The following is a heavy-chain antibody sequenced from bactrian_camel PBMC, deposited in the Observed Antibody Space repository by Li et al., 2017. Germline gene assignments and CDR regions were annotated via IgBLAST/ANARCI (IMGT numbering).Heavy chain of an antibody. CDR2: VGGDGKI. CDR1: GYTYSSYC. CDR3: AAEATWSHLCGVWERYNY. J-gene: IGHJ4*01. D-gene: IGHD7*01. V-gene: IGHV3S53*01. Sequence: HVQLVESGGGLVQPGGSLRLSCAASGYTYSSYCMGWFRKTPKKEREGVAAVGGDGKISYSDSVKGRFTISQDNAKNTVYLQMNSLKPEDTAMYYCAAEATWSHLCGVWERYNYWGRGTQVTVS.